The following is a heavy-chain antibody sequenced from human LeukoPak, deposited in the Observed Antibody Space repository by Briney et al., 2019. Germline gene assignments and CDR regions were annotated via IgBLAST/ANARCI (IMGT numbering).Heavy chain of an antibody. V-gene: IGHV3-23*01. D-gene: IGHD6-19*01. CDR1: GFTFSTYG. CDR3: ARGLGEQWLVLSSGFDY. J-gene: IGHJ4*02. CDR2: ISGSGGSK. Sequence: GGSLRLSCAASGFTFSTYGMSWVRQAPGKGLEWVSGISGSGGSKYYADSVKGRFTISRDNSKNTLYLQMNSLRAEDTAVYYSARGLGEQWLVLSSGFDYWGQGTLVTVSS.